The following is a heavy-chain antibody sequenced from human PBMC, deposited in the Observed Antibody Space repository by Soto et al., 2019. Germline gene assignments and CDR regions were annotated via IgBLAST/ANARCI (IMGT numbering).Heavy chain of an antibody. CDR3: VSRLGYGYAMDV. CDR2: IYYNGNT. D-gene: IGHD5-12*01. Sequence: SETLSLTCTVSGYSISSGGYYWGWIRQPPGKGLEWIGSIYYNGNTYYNPSLKSRVTISRDTSRNQFSLRLSSVTAADTAFYYCVSRLGYGYAMDVWGQGTTVTVSS. CDR1: GYSISSGGYY. J-gene: IGHJ6*02. V-gene: IGHV4-39*01.